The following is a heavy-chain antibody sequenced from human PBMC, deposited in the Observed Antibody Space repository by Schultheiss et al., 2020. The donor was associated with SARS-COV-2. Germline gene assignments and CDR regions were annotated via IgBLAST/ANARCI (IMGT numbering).Heavy chain of an antibody. CDR1: GGSISSGGYY. CDR3: ARYRSSSSSDWFDP. J-gene: IGHJ5*02. CDR2: IYYSGST. Sequence: SETLSLTCTVSGGSISSGGYYWSWIRQPPGKGLEWIGYIYYSGSTNYNPSLKSRVTISVDTSKNQFSLKLSSVTAADTAVYYCARYRSSSSSDWFDPWGQGTLVTVSS. D-gene: IGHD6-6*01. V-gene: IGHV4-61*08.